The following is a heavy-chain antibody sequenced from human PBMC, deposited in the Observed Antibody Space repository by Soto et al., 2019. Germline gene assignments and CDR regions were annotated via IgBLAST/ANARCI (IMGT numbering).Heavy chain of an antibody. V-gene: IGHV3-74*01. CDR1: GFTFTDYW. CDR3: ARGIRGSYGFDV. J-gene: IGHJ4*02. CDR2: INGDGSST. Sequence: EVQLVESGGGLVQPGGSLRLSCAASGFTFTDYWIHWVRQVPGKGLVWVSRINGDGSSTNYADSVRGRFTISRDNAKITVNLQMNSLRAEDTAVFYCARGIRGSYGFDVWGQGTLVTVSS. D-gene: IGHD3-3*02.